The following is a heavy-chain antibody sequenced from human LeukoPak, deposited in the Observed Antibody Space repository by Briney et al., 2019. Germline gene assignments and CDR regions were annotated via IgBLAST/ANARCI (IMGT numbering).Heavy chain of an antibody. V-gene: IGHV3-33*01. J-gene: IGHJ5*02. D-gene: IGHD4-17*01. CDR1: GFTFSSYG. CDR3: ASYGDQGWFDP. CDR2: IWYDGSNK. Sequence: GGSLRLSCAASGFTFSSYGMHWVRQAPGKGLEWVAVIWYDGSNKYYADSVKGRFTISRDNSKNTLYLQMNSLRAEDTAVYYCASYGDQGWFDPWGQGTLVTVSS.